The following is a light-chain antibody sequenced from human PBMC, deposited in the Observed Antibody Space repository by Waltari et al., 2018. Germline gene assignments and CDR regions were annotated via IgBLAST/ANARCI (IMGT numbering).Light chain of an antibody. CDR3: QQLNSYPLT. CDR1: QGISNY. Sequence: DIQLTQSPPFLSASVRDRVPITCRAIQGISNYLAWYQQKPGKAPKLLIYSASTLQSGVPSRFSGSGSGTEFSLTISSLQPEDFATYYCQQLNSYPLTFGGGTKVEIK. J-gene: IGKJ4*01. V-gene: IGKV1-9*01. CDR2: SAS.